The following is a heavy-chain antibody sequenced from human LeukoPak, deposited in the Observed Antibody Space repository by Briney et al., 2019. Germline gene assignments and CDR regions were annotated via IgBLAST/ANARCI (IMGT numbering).Heavy chain of an antibody. CDR1: GFTFSGSG. Sequence: GGSLRLSCAASGFTFSGSGMHWVRQAPGKGLEWVTFIRYDGSNKYYTDSVKGRFTISRDNSKNTLYLQMDSLRAEDTAVYYCARDYDYWSGYYSPTRGYFGYWGQGTLVTVSS. CDR2: IRYDGSNK. CDR3: ARDYDYWSGYYSPTRGYFGY. D-gene: IGHD3-3*01. J-gene: IGHJ4*02. V-gene: IGHV3-30*02.